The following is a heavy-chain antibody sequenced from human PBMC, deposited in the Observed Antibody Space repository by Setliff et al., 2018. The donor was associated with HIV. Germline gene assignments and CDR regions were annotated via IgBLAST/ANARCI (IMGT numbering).Heavy chain of an antibody. CDR2: IYTSGST. CDR3: ARGGREYGVNYYYYYMDV. D-gene: IGHD3-10*01. CDR1: GGSISSYY. Sequence: PSETLSLTCTVSGGSISSYYWSWIRLPPGKGLEWIGYIYTSGSTKYNPSLKSRVTISVDTSKNQFSLKLSSVTAADTAVYYCARGGREYGVNYYYYYMDVWGKGTTVTVSS. V-gene: IGHV4-4*08. J-gene: IGHJ6*03.